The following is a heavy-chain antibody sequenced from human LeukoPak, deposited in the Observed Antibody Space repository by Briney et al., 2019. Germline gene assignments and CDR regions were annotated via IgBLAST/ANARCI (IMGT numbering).Heavy chain of an antibody. CDR1: GFTFSSYW. CDR2: IKEDGSEK. D-gene: IGHD4/OR15-4a*01. Sequence: GGSLRLSCAASGFTFSSYWMSWVRLAPGKGLEWVANIKEDGSEKHYVDSVKGRFTISRDNAKNSLYVEMNSLRAEDTAVYYCARGALITLRYWGQGTLVTVSS. CDR3: ARGALITLRY. J-gene: IGHJ4*02. V-gene: IGHV3-7*05.